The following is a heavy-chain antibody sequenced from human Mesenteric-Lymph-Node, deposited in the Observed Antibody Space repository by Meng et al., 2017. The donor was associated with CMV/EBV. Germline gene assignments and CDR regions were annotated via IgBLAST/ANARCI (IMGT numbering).Heavy chain of an antibody. CDR2: INPYTGAT. CDR3: ARGRRPDKLLVVETANYFDY. J-gene: IGHJ4*02. CDR1: GYTFSGYY. Sequence: ASVKVSCKASGYTFSGYYLHWVRQAPGQGLEWMGWINPYTGATNSAQKFQGRVTLTRDTSINTAYMELSTLKSDDTAVYYCARGRRPDKLLVVETANYFDYWGQGTLVTVSS. V-gene: IGHV1-2*02. D-gene: IGHD2-21*02.